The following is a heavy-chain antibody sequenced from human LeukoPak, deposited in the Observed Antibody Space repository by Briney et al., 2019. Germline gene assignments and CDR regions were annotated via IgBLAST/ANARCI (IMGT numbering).Heavy chain of an antibody. CDR2: IYSGGST. Sequence: GGSLRLSCAASGFTVSSNYMSWVRQAPGKGLEWVSVIYSGGSTYYADSVKGRFTISRDNSKNTLYLQMNSLRAEDTAVYYCARDWCGGGCWFDPWGQGTLVTVSS. V-gene: IGHV3-66*01. D-gene: IGHD2-21*02. CDR1: GFTVSSNY. J-gene: IGHJ5*02. CDR3: ARDWCGGGCWFDP.